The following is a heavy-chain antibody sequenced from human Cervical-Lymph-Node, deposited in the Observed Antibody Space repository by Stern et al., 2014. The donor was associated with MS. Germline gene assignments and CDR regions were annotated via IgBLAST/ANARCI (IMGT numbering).Heavy chain of an antibody. CDR2: IYWDDDT. V-gene: IGHV2-5*02. CDR3: AREPNDYYPFYFDY. Sequence: QITLKESGPALVKPRQTLTLTCAFSGFSLSTRGVAVGWIRQPPGKALEWLALIYWDDDTRYSPSLRGRLTITQDTSKNQVVLTMTNMDPVDTATYYCAREPNDYYPFYFDYWGQGTLVTVSS. J-gene: IGHJ4*02. D-gene: IGHD3-16*01. CDR1: GFSLSTRGVA.